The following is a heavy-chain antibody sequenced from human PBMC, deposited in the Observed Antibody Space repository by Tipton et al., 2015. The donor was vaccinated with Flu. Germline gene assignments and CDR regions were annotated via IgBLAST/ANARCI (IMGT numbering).Heavy chain of an antibody. CDR3: ARGPYYYDSSGYYSVIAFDI. J-gene: IGHJ3*02. CDR1: GGSISSYY. CDR2: IYYSGST. V-gene: IGHV4-59*08. D-gene: IGHD3-22*01. Sequence: TLSLTCTVSGGSISSYYWSWIRQPPGKGLEWIGYIYYSGSTNYNPSLKSRVTISVDTSKNQFSLKLSSVTAADTAVYYCARGPYYYDSSGYYSVIAFDIWGQGTMVTVSS.